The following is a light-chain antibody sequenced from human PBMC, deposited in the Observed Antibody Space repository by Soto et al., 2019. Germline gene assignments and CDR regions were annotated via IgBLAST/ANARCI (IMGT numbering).Light chain of an antibody. V-gene: IGKV3-20*01. J-gene: IGKJ2*01. CDR1: QSVSSY. Sequence: EIVLTQSPGTLSLSPGDRATLSCRASQSVSSYLAWHQLRPGQAPRLLIYGASTRATGIPARFSGSGSGTDFTLTISRLEPEDFAVYYCQQYDSSPLMYTFGQGTKLEIK. CDR3: QQYDSSPLMYT. CDR2: GAS.